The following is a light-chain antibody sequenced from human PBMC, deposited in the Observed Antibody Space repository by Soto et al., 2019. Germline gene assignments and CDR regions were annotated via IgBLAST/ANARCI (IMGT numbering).Light chain of an antibody. Sequence: QSVLTQPPSTSGTPGQRVTISCSGSSSNFGTNSANWYQQLPGTAPKLLIYLDTKRPSGVPERISGSKSGTSASLAISGLQSEDEADYYCAGWDDSLNAWVFGGGTKLTVL. CDR3: AGWDDSLNAWV. V-gene: IGLV1-44*01. CDR1: SSNFGTNS. CDR2: LDT. J-gene: IGLJ3*02.